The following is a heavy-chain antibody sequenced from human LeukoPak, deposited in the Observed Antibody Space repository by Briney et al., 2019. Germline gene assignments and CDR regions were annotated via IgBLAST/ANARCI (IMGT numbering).Heavy chain of an antibody. V-gene: IGHV4-39*07. J-gene: IGHJ3*02. CDR1: GGSISSSSYY. Sequence: PSETLSLTCTVSGGSISSSSYYWGWIRQPPGKGLEWIGSIYYSGSTYYNPSLKSRVTISVDTSKNQFSLKLSSVTAADTAVYYCARPRGYSYGVDAFDIWGQGTMVTVSS. D-gene: IGHD5-18*01. CDR3: ARPRGYSYGVDAFDI. CDR2: IYYSGST.